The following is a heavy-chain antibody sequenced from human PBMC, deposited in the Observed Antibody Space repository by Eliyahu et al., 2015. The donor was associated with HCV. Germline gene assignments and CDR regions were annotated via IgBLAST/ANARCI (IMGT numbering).Heavy chain of an antibody. V-gene: IGHV3-23*01. J-gene: IGHJ4*02. D-gene: IGHD3-22*01. CDR1: GFTFSSYA. Sequence: ASGFTFSSYAMSWVRQAPGKGLEWVSAISGSGGSTYYADSVKGRFTISRDNSKNTLYLQMNNLRAEDTAVYYCAKDRDYDSSKAWGYYFDYWGQGTLVTVSS. CDR3: AKDRDYDSSKAWGYYFDY. CDR2: ISGSGGST.